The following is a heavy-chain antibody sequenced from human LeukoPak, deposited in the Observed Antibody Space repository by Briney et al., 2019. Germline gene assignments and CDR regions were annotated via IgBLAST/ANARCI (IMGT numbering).Heavy chain of an antibody. CDR1: GGSISGYY. Sequence: PSETLSLTCTVSGGSISGYYWSWIRQSPGKGLEWIGYIYYTGITAYNPSLGSRVTISVDRSNNQFSLRLTSVTAADTAVYYCARLHSSRAEEFDPWGQGTLVPVSS. J-gene: IGHJ5*02. CDR3: ARLHSSRAEEFDP. CDR2: IYYTGIT. V-gene: IGHV4-59*01.